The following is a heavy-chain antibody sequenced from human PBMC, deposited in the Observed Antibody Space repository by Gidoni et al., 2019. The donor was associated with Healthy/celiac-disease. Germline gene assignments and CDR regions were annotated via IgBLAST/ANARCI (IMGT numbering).Heavy chain of an antibody. CDR3: AKPYSSSWYTPGYYFDY. V-gene: IGHV3-43*02. D-gene: IGHD6-13*01. CDR2: ISGDGGST. Sequence: EVQLVESGGGVVQPGGSLRLSCAASGFTFDDYAMHWVRQAPGKGLEWVSLISGDGGSTDYADSVKGRFTISRDNSKNFLYLQMNSLRTEDTALYYCAKPYSSSWYTPGYYFDYWGQGTLVTVSS. J-gene: IGHJ4*02. CDR1: GFTFDDYA.